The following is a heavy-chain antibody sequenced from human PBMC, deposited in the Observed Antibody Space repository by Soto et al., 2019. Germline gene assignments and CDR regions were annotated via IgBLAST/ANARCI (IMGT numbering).Heavy chain of an antibody. CDR1: GFTVSSNY. V-gene: IGHV3-53*01. CDR3: ARDRVESGYPEYFQH. CDR2: IYSGGST. D-gene: IGHD3-22*01. Sequence: EVQLVESGGGLIQPGGSLRLSCAASGFTVSSNYMSWVRQAPGKGLEWVSVIYSGGSTYYADSVKGRFTISRDNSKNTLYLHMHSLRAEDTAVYYCARDRVESGYPEYFQHWGQGTLVTVSS. J-gene: IGHJ1*01.